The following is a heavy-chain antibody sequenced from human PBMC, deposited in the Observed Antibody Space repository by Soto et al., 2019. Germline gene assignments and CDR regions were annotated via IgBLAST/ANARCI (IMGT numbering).Heavy chain of an antibody. J-gene: IGHJ4*02. CDR1: RFTFSSYA. D-gene: IGHD6-19*01. Sequence: GGSLRISCAASRFTFSSYAMSWVRQAPGKGLEWVSAITGSGGNTYYADSVKGRFTISRDNSKNTLYLQMNSLRAEDTAVYYCAKASYSSAWSVFDYWGQGALVTVSS. CDR3: AKASYSSAWSVFDY. CDR2: ITGSGGNT. V-gene: IGHV3-23*01.